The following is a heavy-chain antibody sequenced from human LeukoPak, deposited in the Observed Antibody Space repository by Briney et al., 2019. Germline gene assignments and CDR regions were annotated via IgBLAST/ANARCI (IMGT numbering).Heavy chain of an antibody. CDR1: GYTFTSYG. J-gene: IGHJ3*02. D-gene: IGHD4-17*01. Sequence: GASVKVSCKASGYTFTSYGISWVRQAPGQGLEWMGWISAYNGNTNYAQKLQGRVTMTTDTSTSTAYMELRSLRSDDTAVYYCARGHTVTTSVPAFDIWGQGTMVTVSS. V-gene: IGHV1-18*01. CDR2: ISAYNGNT. CDR3: ARGHTVTTSVPAFDI.